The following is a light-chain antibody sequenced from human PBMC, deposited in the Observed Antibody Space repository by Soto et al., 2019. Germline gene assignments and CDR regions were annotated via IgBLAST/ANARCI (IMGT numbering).Light chain of an antibody. J-gene: IGKJ1*01. V-gene: IGKV3-15*01. Sequence: EIVMTQSPATLSVSPGERATLSCRASQSVSSNLAWYQQKPGQAPSLLIYGASTRATGIPARFSGIGSGTELTLTISSLQSEDFAVYYCQQYNNWPPTFGQGTKVEIK. CDR1: QSVSSN. CDR3: QQYNNWPPT. CDR2: GAS.